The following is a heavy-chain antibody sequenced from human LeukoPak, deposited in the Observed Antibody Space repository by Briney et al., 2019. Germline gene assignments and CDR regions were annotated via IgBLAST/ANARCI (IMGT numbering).Heavy chain of an antibody. V-gene: IGHV5-10-1*01. CDR2: IGPSDSYT. Sequence: GESLRISCKGSGYSFTSYWISWVRQMPGKGLEWMGRIGPSDSYTNYSPSFQGHVTISADKSISTAYLQWSSLKASDTAMYYCARFPLNYYDSSGYSPPLLNYYYYGMDVWGQGTTVTVSS. CDR1: GYSFTSYW. J-gene: IGHJ6*02. CDR3: ARFPLNYYDSSGYSPPLLNYYYYGMDV. D-gene: IGHD3-22*01.